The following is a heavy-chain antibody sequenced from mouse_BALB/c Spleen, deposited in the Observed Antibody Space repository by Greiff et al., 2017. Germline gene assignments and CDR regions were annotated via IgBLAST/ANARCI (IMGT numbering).Heavy chain of an antibody. Sequence: VKLQESGPGLVAPSQSLSITCTVSGFSLTGYGVNWVRQPPGKGLEWLGMIWGDGSTDYNSALKSRLSISKDNSKSQVFLKMNSLQTDDTARYYCARDRGPFYYYGSSPYAMDYWGQGTSVTVSS. CDR2: IWGDGST. J-gene: IGHJ4*01. CDR1: GFSLTGYG. V-gene: IGHV2-6-7*02. D-gene: IGHD1-1*01. CDR3: ARDRGPFYYYGSSPYAMDY.